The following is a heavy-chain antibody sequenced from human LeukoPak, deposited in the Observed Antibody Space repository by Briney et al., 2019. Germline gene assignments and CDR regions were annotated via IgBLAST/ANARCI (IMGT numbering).Heavy chain of an antibody. J-gene: IGHJ4*02. D-gene: IGHD3-22*01. Sequence: SETLSLTCAVYGGSFSGYYWSWIRQPPGKGLEWIGEINHSGSTYYNPSLKSRVTISVDTSKNQFSLKLSSVTAADTAVYYCARPYYYDSSGYVEDYWGQGTLVTVSS. CDR3: ARPYYYDSSGYVEDY. CDR1: GGSFSGYY. V-gene: IGHV4-34*01. CDR2: INHSGST.